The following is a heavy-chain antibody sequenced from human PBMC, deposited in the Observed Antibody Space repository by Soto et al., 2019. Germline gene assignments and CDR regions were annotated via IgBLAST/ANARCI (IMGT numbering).Heavy chain of an antibody. J-gene: IGHJ3*02. D-gene: IGHD4-17*01. CDR3: ARRHGDHSTFAFQI. Sequence: QVQLQESGPGLVKPSETLSLSCTVSGGSIVSYYWSWFRQPPGEGLEWIGYIYYSGTTKYNPSLESRVTISVDTSKKQFYLKLNSVTAADTAVYYCARRHGDHSTFAFQIWGQGTMVTVSS. CDR1: GGSIVSYY. V-gene: IGHV4-59*01. CDR2: IYYSGTT.